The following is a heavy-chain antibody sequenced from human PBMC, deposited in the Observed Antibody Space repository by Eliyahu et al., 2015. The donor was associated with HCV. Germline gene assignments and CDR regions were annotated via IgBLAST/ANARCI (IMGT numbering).Heavy chain of an antibody. CDR3: AKDLMGATTFDY. Sequence: QVQLVESGGGVVQPGRSLRLSCAASGFTFSSYGMHWVRQAPGKGLGWVAVISYDGSNKYYADSVKGRFTISRDNSKNTLYLQMNSLRAEDTAVYYCAKDLMGATTFDYWGQGTLVTVSS. CDR2: ISYDGSNK. CDR1: GFTFSSYG. V-gene: IGHV3-30*18. J-gene: IGHJ4*02. D-gene: IGHD1-26*01.